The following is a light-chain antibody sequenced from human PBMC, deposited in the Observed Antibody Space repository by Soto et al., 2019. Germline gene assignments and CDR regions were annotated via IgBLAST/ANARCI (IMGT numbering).Light chain of an antibody. Sequence: DIVLTQSPCTLSVSPGEIATLSCGASQIVNSNLAWYQHKPGQSPSLLIYGASTRATGIPARFSGSGSGPDFTLTISSLPSEDFALYYCEQYNNWPRLTFGGGTKVEIK. CDR1: QIVNSN. CDR3: EQYNNWPRLT. CDR2: GAS. V-gene: IGKV3-15*01. J-gene: IGKJ4*01.